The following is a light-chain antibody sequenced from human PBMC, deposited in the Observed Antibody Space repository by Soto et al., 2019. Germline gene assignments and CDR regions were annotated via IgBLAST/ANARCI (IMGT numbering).Light chain of an antibody. CDR2: GAS. J-gene: IGKJ1*01. CDR3: QQYDSSPRT. V-gene: IGKV3-20*01. Sequence: EIVLTQSPGTPSLSPGERATLSCRASQSVSSSYLAWYQQKPGQAPSLLIYGASSRATGIPDRFSGSGSGTDFTLTISRLEPEDFAVYYCQQYDSSPRTFGQGTKVEI. CDR1: QSVSSSY.